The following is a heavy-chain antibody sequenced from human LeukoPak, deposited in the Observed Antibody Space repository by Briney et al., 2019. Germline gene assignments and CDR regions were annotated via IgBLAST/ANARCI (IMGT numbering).Heavy chain of an antibody. CDR2: IYSSGHT. V-gene: IGHV4-4*07. CDR3: ARXGPHAHNWFDP. CDR1: GGSISSYF. Sequence: PSETLSLTCTVSGGSISSYFWNWIRRPAGKGLEWIGRIYSSGHTDYDPSFKSRVTMSVDTSKNQVSLNLTSVTAADTAVYYCARXGPHAHNWFDPWGQGTLVTVAS. J-gene: IGHJ5*02.